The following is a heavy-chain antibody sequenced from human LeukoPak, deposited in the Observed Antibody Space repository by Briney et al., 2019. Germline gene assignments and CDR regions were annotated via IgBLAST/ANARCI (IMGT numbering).Heavy chain of an antibody. CDR2: INHSGST. D-gene: IGHD3-10*01. Sequence: WETLSLTCAVYGGSFSGYYWSWIRQPPGKGLELIGDINHSGSTNYNPSLKSRVTISVDTSKNQFSLKLSSVTAADTAVYYCARSDPPYYYGSGTFDYWGQGTLVTVSS. CDR1: GGSFSGYY. V-gene: IGHV4-34*01. CDR3: ARSDPPYYYGSGTFDY. J-gene: IGHJ4*02.